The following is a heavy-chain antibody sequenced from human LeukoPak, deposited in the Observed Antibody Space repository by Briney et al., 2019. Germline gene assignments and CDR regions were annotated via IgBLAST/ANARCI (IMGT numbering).Heavy chain of an antibody. CDR3: ARNSAYYDFWSGYPNYYYYGMDV. CDR1: GGSFSGYY. J-gene: IGHJ6*02. Sequence: SETLSLTCAVYGGSFSGYYWSWIRQPPGKGLEWIGEINHSGSTNYNPSLKSRVTISVDTSKNQFSLKLSCVTAADTAVYYCARNSAYYDFWSGYPNYYYYGMDVWGQGTTVTVSS. D-gene: IGHD3-3*01. CDR2: INHSGST. V-gene: IGHV4-34*01.